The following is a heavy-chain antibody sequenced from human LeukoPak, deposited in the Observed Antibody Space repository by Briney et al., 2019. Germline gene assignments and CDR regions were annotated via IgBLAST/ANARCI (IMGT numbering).Heavy chain of an antibody. CDR1: GFTFSSYG. J-gene: IGHJ4*02. D-gene: IGHD4-17*01. Sequence: GGSLRLSCAASGFTFSSYGMHWVRQAPGKGLEWVAVISYDGSNKYYADSVKGRFTISRDNAKNSLYLQMNSLRAEDTALYHCARLYGDYDYWGQGTLVTVSS. CDR2: ISYDGSNK. V-gene: IGHV3-30*03. CDR3: ARLYGDYDY.